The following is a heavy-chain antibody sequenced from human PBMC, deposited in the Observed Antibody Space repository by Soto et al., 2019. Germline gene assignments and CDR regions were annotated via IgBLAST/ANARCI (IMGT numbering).Heavy chain of an antibody. CDR3: AMQYCRSTSCYRDY. V-gene: IGHV1-69*02. D-gene: IGHD2-2*02. J-gene: IGHJ4*02. CDR1: GGTFSSYT. CDR2: IIPSLGIA. Sequence: QVQLVQSGAEVKKPGSSVKVSCKASGGTFSSYTISWVRQAPGQGLEWMGRIIPSLGIANYPRKFQGRVTITADKSTSSAYMELRRLRSEDTAVYYCAMQYCRSTSCYRDYWGQGSLVTVSS.